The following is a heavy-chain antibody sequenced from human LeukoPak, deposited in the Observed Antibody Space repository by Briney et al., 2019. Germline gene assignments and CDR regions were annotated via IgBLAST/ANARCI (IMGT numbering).Heavy chain of an antibody. CDR1: GDSIRRDNYF. CDR3: AKGAGPPWFDP. J-gene: IGHJ5*02. Sequence: PSETLSLTCTVSGDSIRRDNYFWSWIRQPAGKGLEWIGRISSSGSTNYNPSLTSRVTISSDTSKNQFSMRLNSVTAADTAVYYCAKGAGPPWFDPWGQGTLVTVSS. D-gene: IGHD6-19*01. CDR2: ISSSGST. V-gene: IGHV4-61*02.